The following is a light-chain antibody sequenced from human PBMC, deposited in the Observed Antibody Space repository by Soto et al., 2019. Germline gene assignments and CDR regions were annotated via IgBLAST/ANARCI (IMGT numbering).Light chain of an antibody. J-gene: IGLJ2*01. V-gene: IGLV1-47*01. Sequence: QSALTQPPSASGTPGQRVTISCSGSSFNIGSNYVYWYQQLPGTAPKLLIYRNDQRPSGVPDRFSGSKSGTSASLAISGLRSDNEADYYCAAWDDSLTAVVFGGGTKLTVL. CDR3: AAWDDSLTAVV. CDR2: RND. CDR1: SFNIGSNY.